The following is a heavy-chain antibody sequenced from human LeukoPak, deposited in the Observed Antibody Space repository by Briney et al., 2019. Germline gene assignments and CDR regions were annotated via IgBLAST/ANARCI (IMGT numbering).Heavy chain of an antibody. CDR3: VKGAKDIVVVVAATYYYYGMDV. J-gene: IGHJ6*04. CDR2: ISSNGGST. CDR1: GFTFSSYA. Sequence: GGSLRLSCSASGFTFSSYAMHWVRQAPGKGLEYVSAISSNGGSTYYADSVKGRFTISRDNSKNTLYLQMSSLRAEDTAVYYCVKGAKDIVVVVAATYYYYGMDVWGKGTTVTVSS. D-gene: IGHD2-15*01. V-gene: IGHV3-64D*06.